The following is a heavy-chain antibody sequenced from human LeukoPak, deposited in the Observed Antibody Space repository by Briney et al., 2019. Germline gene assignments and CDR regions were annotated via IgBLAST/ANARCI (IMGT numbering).Heavy chain of an antibody. V-gene: IGHV4-34*01. Sequence: SETLSLTCAVNGGSFGGYYWSWIRQPPGKGLEWIGEINHSGSTNYNPSLKSRVTISVDTSKNQFSLKLSSVTAADTAVYYCARYPNSSSWYERDAFDIWGQGTMVTVSS. CDR2: INHSGST. CDR1: GGSFGGYY. CDR3: ARYPNSSSWYERDAFDI. D-gene: IGHD6-13*01. J-gene: IGHJ3*02.